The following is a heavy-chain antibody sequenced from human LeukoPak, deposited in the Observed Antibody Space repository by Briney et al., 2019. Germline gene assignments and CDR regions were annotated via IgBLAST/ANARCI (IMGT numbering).Heavy chain of an antibody. Sequence: PGESLKISCKGSGYSFTSYWIGWVRQMPGKGLEWMGIIYPGDSDTRYSPSFQGQVTISADKSISTAYLQWSSLKASDTAMYYCARVGQIGSSWYNWFDPWGQGTLVTVSS. D-gene: IGHD6-13*01. V-gene: IGHV5-51*01. CDR1: GYSFTSYW. J-gene: IGHJ5*02. CDR2: IYPGDSDT. CDR3: ARVGQIGSSWYNWFDP.